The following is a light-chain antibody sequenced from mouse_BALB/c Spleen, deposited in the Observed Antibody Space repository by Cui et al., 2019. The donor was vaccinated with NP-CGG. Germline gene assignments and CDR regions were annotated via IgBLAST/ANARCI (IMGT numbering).Light chain of an antibody. CDR2: GTN. CDR3: ALWYSNHWV. CDR1: TGSVTTSNY. J-gene: IGLJ1*01. Sequence: AVVTQESALTTSPGEIVTLTCRSSTGSVTTSNYSNWVQEKPDHLFTGLIGGTNNRVPGVPARFSGSLIGDKAALTITGAQTEDEAIYFCALWYSNHWVFGGGTKLTVL. V-gene: IGLV1*01.